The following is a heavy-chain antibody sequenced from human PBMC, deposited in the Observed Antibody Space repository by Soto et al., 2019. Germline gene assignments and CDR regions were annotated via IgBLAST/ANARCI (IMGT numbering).Heavy chain of an antibody. CDR3: VCSFDLPSFDY. CDR2: ISAYNGNT. J-gene: IGHJ4*02. Sequence: ASVKVSCKASGYTFTSYGISWVRQAPGQGLEWMGWISAYNGNTNYAQKLQGRVTMTTDTSTSTAYMELRSLRSDDTAVYYCVCSFDLPSFDYWGQGTLVTVSS. CDR1: GYTFTSYG. V-gene: IGHV1-18*01.